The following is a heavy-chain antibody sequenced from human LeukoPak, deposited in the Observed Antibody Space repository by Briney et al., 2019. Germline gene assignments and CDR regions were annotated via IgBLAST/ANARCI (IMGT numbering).Heavy chain of an antibody. Sequence: SETLSLTCTVSGGSISSSSYYWGWIRQPPGKGLEWIGSIYYSGSTYYNPSLKSRVAISVDTSKNQFSLKLSSVTAADTAVYYCAREWSSYGRIDYWGQGTLVTVAS. CDR2: IYYSGST. D-gene: IGHD5-18*01. J-gene: IGHJ4*02. V-gene: IGHV4-39*07. CDR1: GGSISSSSYY. CDR3: AREWSSYGRIDY.